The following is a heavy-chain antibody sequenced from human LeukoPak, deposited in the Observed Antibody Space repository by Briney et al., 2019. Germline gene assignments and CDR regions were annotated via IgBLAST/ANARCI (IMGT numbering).Heavy chain of an antibody. J-gene: IGHJ4*02. D-gene: IGHD2-2*01. CDR1: GFTFSSYA. CDR3: ARDPPQQYLPSHY. V-gene: IGHV3-30-3*01. Sequence: GGSLRLFCAASGFTFSSYAMEWVPQAPGKGLQWVAFISSDGSNKYYADSVKGRFTISRDNSKNTLYLQMNSLRPEDTAVYYCARDPPQQYLPSHYWGRGTLVTVSS. CDR2: ISSDGSNK.